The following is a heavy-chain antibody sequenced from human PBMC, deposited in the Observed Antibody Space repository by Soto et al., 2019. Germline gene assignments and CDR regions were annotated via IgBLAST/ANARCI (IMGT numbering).Heavy chain of an antibody. CDR3: ASLLDGSGSYYKGPIDY. J-gene: IGHJ4*02. CDR2: INHSGST. D-gene: IGHD3-10*01. CDR1: GGSFSGYY. V-gene: IGHV4-34*01. Sequence: QVQLQQWGAGLLKPSETLSLTCAVYGGSFSGYYWSWIRQPPGKGLEWIGEINHSGSTNYNPSLKSRVTISVDTSKNQFSLKLSSVTAADTAVYYCASLLDGSGSYYKGPIDYWGQGTLVTVSS.